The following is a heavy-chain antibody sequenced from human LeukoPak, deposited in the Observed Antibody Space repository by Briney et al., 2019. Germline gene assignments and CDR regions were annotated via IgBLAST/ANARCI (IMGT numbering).Heavy chain of an antibody. V-gene: IGHV4-39*07. CDR3: ARLDFWSGYPQPHYYYMDV. Sequence: SETLSLTCTVSGGSISSSSYYWGWIRQPPGEGLEWIGSIYYSGSTYYNPSLKSRVTISVDTSKNQFSLKLSSVTAADTAVYYCARLDFWSGYPQPHYYYMDVWGKGTTVTVSS. D-gene: IGHD3-3*01. CDR1: GGSISSSSYY. CDR2: IYYSGST. J-gene: IGHJ6*03.